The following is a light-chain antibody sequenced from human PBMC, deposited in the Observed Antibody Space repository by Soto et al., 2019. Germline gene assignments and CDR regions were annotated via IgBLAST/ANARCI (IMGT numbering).Light chain of an antibody. CDR3: QQYGSSPMT. CDR2: GAS. J-gene: IGKJ5*01. Sequence: EIVLTQSPGTLSLSPGGIATLSCRASQSVSSNLAWYQQKPGQAPRLLIYGASSRATGIPDRFSGSGSGTDFTLTISRLEPEDFAVYYCQQYGSSPMTFGQGTRLEIK. CDR1: QSVSSN. V-gene: IGKV3-20*01.